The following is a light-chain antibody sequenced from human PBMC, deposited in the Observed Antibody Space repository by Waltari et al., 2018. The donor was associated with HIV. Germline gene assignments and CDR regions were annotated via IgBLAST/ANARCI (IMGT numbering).Light chain of an antibody. V-gene: IGKV2-28*01. CDR1: QSLLHSNGYNY. J-gene: IGKJ4*01. CDR3: QQRSNWRRSGLT. Sequence: DIVLTQSPLSLPVTPGEPASISCRSSQSLLHSNGYNYLDWYLQKPCQSPQRLIYLGSNRASGVTARFSGSGSGTDVTLTISSLEPEDCAVYYCQQRSNWRRSGLTFGGGTKVEIK. CDR2: LGS.